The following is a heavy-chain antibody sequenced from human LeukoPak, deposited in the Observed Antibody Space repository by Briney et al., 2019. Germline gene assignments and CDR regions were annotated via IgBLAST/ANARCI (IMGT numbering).Heavy chain of an antibody. D-gene: IGHD2-15*01. CDR1: GYTFTSYY. CDR3: ARAGYCSGGSCSTGWFDP. V-gene: IGHV1-46*03. CDR2: INPSGGST. J-gene: IGHJ5*02. Sequence: VASVKVSCKASGYTFTSYYMHWVRQAPGQGLEWMGIINPSGGSTSYAQKFQGRVTMTRDTSTSTVYMELSSLRSEGTAVYYCARAGYCSGGSCSTGWFDPWGQGTLVTVSS.